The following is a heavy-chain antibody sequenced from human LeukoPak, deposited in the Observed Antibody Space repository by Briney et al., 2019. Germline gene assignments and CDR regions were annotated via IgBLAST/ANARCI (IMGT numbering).Heavy chain of an antibody. CDR2: ISYDGSNK. V-gene: IGHV3-30*03. CDR1: GFTFSSYG. CDR3: ARDPYTSSGWVRAAPSDY. Sequence: GGSLRLSCAASGFTFSSYGMHWVRQAPGKGLEWVAVISYDGSNKYYADSVKGRFTISRDNSKNTLYLQMNSLRAEDTAVYYCARDPYTSSGWVRAAPSDYWGQGTLVTVSS. J-gene: IGHJ4*02. D-gene: IGHD6-19*01.